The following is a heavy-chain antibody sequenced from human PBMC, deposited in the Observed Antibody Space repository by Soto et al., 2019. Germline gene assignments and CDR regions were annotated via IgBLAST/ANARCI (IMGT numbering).Heavy chain of an antibody. CDR1: GYTFTSYG. J-gene: IGHJ4*02. CDR2: ISAYNGNT. D-gene: IGHD3-22*01. V-gene: IGHV1-18*01. CDR3: AREVVYDSSGYRRFDY. Sequence: GASVKVSCKASGYTFTSYGISWVRQAPGQGLEWMGWISAYNGNTNYAQKLQGRVTMTTDTSTSTAYMELRSLRSDDTAVYYCAREVVYDSSGYRRFDYWGQGTLVTVSS.